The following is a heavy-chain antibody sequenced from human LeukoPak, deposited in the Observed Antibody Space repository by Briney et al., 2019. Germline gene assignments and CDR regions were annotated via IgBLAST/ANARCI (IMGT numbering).Heavy chain of an antibody. Sequence: SGGSLRLSCAASGFTFSDHYMDWVRQAPGKGLEWVSAISGSGGSTYYADSVKGRFTISRDNSKNTLYLQMNSLRAEDTAVYYCAKAYSSSWYGGGDWGQGTLVTVSS. CDR3: AKAYSSSWYGGGD. CDR1: GFTFSDHY. V-gene: IGHV3-23*01. D-gene: IGHD6-13*01. CDR2: ISGSGGST. J-gene: IGHJ4*02.